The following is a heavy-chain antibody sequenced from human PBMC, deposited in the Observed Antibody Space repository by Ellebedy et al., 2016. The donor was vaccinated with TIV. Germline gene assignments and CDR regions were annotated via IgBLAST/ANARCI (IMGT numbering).Heavy chain of an antibody. Sequence: MPSETLSLTCTVSGGSISTYYWSWIRQPHGQGLEWIGYIYYSGYTEYNPSLKSRVNISLDTSKDQFSLRLSSVTAADTAVYYCARGPLRYFDWVYYYHGMDVWGQGTTVTVSS. V-gene: IGHV4-59*08. J-gene: IGHJ6*02. CDR1: GGSISTYY. D-gene: IGHD3-9*01. CDR2: IYYSGYT. CDR3: ARGPLRYFDWVYYYHGMDV.